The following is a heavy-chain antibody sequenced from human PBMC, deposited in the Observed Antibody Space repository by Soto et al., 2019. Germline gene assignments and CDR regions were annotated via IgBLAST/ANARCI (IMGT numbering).Heavy chain of an antibody. CDR3: ARSGVAALDS. CDR1: GFTFRDYS. V-gene: IGHV3-21*06. Sequence: ESGGGLVKPGGCLRLSCAASGFTFRDYSLNWVRQAPGKGLEWVSSITSKSTYIYYADSVKGRFTISRDNAKSSLYLQMDSLRADDTAVYFCARSGVAALDSWGQGTLVTVSS. D-gene: IGHD2-8*01. CDR2: ITSKSTYI. J-gene: IGHJ5*01.